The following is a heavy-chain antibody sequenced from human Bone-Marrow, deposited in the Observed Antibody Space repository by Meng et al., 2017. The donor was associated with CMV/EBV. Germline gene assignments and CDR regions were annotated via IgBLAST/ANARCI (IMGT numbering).Heavy chain of an antibody. D-gene: IGHD1-26*01. Sequence: GESLKISCAASGFTFSSYEMNWVRQAPGKGLEWVSYISSSSTIYYADSVKGRFTISRDNAKKSLYLQMNSLRAEDTAVYYCARDRLVGATSWWYFDYWGQGTLATVSS. V-gene: IGHV3-48*03. CDR1: GFTFSSYE. CDR2: ISSSSTI. CDR3: ARDRLVGATSWWYFDY. J-gene: IGHJ4*02.